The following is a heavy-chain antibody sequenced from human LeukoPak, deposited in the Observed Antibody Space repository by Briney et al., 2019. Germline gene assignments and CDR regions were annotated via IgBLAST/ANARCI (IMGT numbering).Heavy chain of an antibody. Sequence: PGGSLRLSCAASGFIFSNYGMNWVRQAPGKGLEWVAAISASGSATSYADSVKGRFTISRDNSKNTMYLQMNSLRAEDTALYYCARDRSGSYPNWFDPWGQGTLVTVSS. V-gene: IGHV3-23*01. CDR1: GFIFSNYG. D-gene: IGHD3-10*01. J-gene: IGHJ5*02. CDR2: ISASGSAT. CDR3: ARDRSGSYPNWFDP.